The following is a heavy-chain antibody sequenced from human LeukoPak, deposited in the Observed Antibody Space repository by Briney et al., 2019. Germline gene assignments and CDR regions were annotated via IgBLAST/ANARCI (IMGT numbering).Heavy chain of an antibody. D-gene: IGHD3-10*01. CDR2: IYTSGST. CDR1: GGSISSYY. J-gene: IGHJ5*02. Sequence: SETLPLTCTVSGGSISSYYWSWIRQPAGKGLEWIGRIYTSGSTNYNPSLKSRVTMSVDTSKNQFSLKLSSVTAADTAVYYCARAKPRNQGYYGSGSPNWFDPWGQGTLVTVSS. CDR3: ARAKPRNQGYYGSGSPNWFDP. V-gene: IGHV4-4*07.